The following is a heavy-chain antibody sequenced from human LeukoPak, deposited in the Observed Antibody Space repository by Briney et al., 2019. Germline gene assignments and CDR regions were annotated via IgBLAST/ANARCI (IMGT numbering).Heavy chain of an antibody. Sequence: ASVKVSCKASGYTFTGYYMHWVRQAPGQGLEWMGRIIPILGIANYAQKFQGRVTITADKSTSTAYMELSSLRSEDTAVYYCALSYGPQYYFDYWGQGTLVTVSS. CDR3: ALSYGPQYYFDY. J-gene: IGHJ4*02. V-gene: IGHV1-69*02. CDR1: GYTFTGYY. D-gene: IGHD5-18*01. CDR2: IIPILGIA.